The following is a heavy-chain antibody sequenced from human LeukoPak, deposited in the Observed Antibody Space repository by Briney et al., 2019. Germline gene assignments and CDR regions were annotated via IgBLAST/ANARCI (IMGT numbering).Heavy chain of an antibody. CDR1: GFSFSSYH. CDR2: ISSSGSPI. V-gene: IGHV3-48*02. D-gene: IGHD3-22*01. Sequence: GGSLSLSCAASGFSFSSYHMNWVRQAPGKGLEWVSYISSSGSPIHYAGSVKGRFTISRDNAKNSLYLQMTSLRDEDTAVYYCATPTFSFDSSGYFDYWGQGTLVTVSS. J-gene: IGHJ4*02. CDR3: ATPTFSFDSSGYFDY.